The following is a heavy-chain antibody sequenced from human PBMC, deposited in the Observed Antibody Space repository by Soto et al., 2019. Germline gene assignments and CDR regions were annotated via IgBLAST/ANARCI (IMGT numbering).Heavy chain of an antibody. Sequence: GSLRLSCSASGFTFSIYAMHWVRQAPGKGLEYVSSISTNGGSTHYADSVKGRFTISRDNSKNTQYLQMSGLRADDTAIYYCVKGEYYYDSSGYYPFDYWGQGTLVTVSS. V-gene: IGHV3-64D*06. D-gene: IGHD3-22*01. CDR2: ISTNGGST. CDR1: GFTFSIYA. CDR3: VKGEYYYDSSGYYPFDY. J-gene: IGHJ4*02.